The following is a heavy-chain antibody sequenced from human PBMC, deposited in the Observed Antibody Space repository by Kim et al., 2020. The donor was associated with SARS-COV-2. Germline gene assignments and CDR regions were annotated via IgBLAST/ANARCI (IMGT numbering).Heavy chain of an antibody. D-gene: IGHD6-13*01. CDR1: GFTFITYA. CDR2: TTYDGSIS. Sequence: GGSLRLSCAASGFTFITYAMQWVRQAPGKGLEWVAVTTYDGSISYYADSVKGRFTISRDNSKNTLYLQMESLKPEDTAIYYCARDRRGSSWSLDYWGQGTLVTVSS. V-gene: IGHV3-30*04. CDR3: ARDRRGSSWSLDY. J-gene: IGHJ4*02.